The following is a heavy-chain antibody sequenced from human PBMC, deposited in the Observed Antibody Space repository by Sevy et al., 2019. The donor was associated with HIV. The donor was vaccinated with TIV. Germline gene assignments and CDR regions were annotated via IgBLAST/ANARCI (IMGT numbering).Heavy chain of an antibody. D-gene: IGHD2-2*01. V-gene: IGHV3-23*01. CDR1: GFTFSSYA. CDR3: AKEGGIGGIYQEGYFDY. J-gene: IGHJ4*02. Sequence: GGSLRLSCVASGFTFSSYAMSWVRQAPGKGLEWVSTISGSGGITSYADSVKGRFTISRDSSKNTLYLQLNSLRAEDTAVYYCAKEGGIGGIYQEGYFDYWGQGTPVTVSS. CDR2: ISGSGGIT.